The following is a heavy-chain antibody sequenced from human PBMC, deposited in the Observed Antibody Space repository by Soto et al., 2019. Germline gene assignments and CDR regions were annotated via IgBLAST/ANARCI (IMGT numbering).Heavy chain of an antibody. CDR1: GYTFSSFD. Sequence: QVQLVQSGAEVRKPGASVKVSCKASGYTFSSFDINWVRQAAGHGLEWMGWMTPNSGHTGYAQKFQGRVTMTRNTSTSTVYMERSSLTSEDTAVYYCARGVEEDSGSGSSGYMEVWGRGPRGTVSS. D-gene: IGHD3-10*01. V-gene: IGHV1-8*01. J-gene: IGHJ6*03. CDR2: MTPNSGHT. CDR3: ARGVEEDSGSGSSGYMEV.